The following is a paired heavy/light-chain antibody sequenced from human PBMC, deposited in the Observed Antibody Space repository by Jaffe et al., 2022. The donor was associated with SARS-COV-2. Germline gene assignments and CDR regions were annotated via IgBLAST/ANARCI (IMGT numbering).Light chain of an antibody. CDR3: SSYAGSNNPRV. Sequence: QSALSQPPSASGSPGQSVTISCTGTSSDVGGYNYVSWYQQHPGKAPRLIIYEVSKRPSGVPDRFSGSKSGNTASLTVSGLQAEDETDYYCSSYAGSNNPRVFGTGTRVTVL. V-gene: IGLV2-8*01. CDR2: EVS. CDR1: SSDVGGYNY. J-gene: IGLJ1*01.
Heavy chain of an antibody. CDR2: IFPSDSDT. CDR3: ARLGHSGYEADY. V-gene: IGHV5-51*01. CDR1: GNSFTTFW. J-gene: IGHJ4*02. Sequence: EVQLVQSGAEVKKPGESLKISCKGSGNSFTTFWIGWLRQMPGKGLDWMGIIFPSDSDTRYNPSFQGQVTISADKSITTAYLQWSSLKASDTAMYYCARLGHSGYEADYWGQGTLVTVSS. D-gene: IGHD5-12*01.